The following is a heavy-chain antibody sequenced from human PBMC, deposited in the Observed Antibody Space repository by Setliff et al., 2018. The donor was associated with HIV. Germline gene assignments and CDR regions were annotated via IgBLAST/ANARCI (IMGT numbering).Heavy chain of an antibody. V-gene: IGHV4-39*01. CDR3: ARHHSSDPLRRWDSYYYMDV. CDR1: GGSISSTSYY. D-gene: IGHD6-19*01. Sequence: SETLSLTCIVSGGSISSTSYYWGWIRQPPGKGLEWIGSIYYSGSTYYNPSLKSRVTISVDTSKNQFSLKLSSVTAADTAMYYCARHHSSDPLRRWDSYYYMDVWGKGTTVTVSS. CDR2: IYYSGST. J-gene: IGHJ6*03.